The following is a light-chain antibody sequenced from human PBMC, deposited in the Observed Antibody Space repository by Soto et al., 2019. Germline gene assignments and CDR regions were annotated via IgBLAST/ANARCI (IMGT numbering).Light chain of an antibody. Sequence: AIPMTQSPSSLSASVGDRVTIICRASQGIRNDLGWYQQKPGKAPKLLIYAASSLQSGVPSRFSGSGSGTDFTLTISSLQPEDFATYYCLQDYNYPYTFGQGTKLEIK. V-gene: IGKV1-6*01. CDR1: QGIRND. J-gene: IGKJ2*01. CDR2: AAS. CDR3: LQDYNYPYT.